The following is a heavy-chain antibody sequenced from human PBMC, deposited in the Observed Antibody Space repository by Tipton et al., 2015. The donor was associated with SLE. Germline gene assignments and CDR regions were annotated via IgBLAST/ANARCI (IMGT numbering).Heavy chain of an antibody. CDR3: ANITLYSPASFDI. J-gene: IGHJ3*02. V-gene: IGHV4-39*01. CDR1: GGSISSSGHY. D-gene: IGHD1-14*01. CDR2: ISYSVAT. Sequence: TLSLTCTVSGGSISSSGHYWGWIRQPPGKGLEWIGSISYSVATHYNPSLKSRVTLSADTSKNQFSLRLTSVTAADTAVYYCANITLYSPASFDIWGQGTLVTVSS.